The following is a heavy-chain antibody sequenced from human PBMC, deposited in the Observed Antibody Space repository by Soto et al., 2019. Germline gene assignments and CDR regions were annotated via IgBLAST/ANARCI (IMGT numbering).Heavy chain of an antibody. D-gene: IGHD3-3*01. CDR1: GGSISSSSYY. V-gene: IGHV4-39*01. CDR3: ARRSDDFWSGYYPGWFDP. CDR2: IYYSGST. Sequence: PSETLSLTCTVSGGSISSSSYYWGWIRQPPGKGLEWIGSIYYSGSTYYNPSLKSRVTISVDTSKNQFSLKLSSVTAADTAVYYCARRSDDFWSGYYPGWFDPWGQGTLVTASS. J-gene: IGHJ5*02.